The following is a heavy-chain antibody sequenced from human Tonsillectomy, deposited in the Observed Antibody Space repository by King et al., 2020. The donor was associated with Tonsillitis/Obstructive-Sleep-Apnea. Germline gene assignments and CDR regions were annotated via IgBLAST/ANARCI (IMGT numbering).Heavy chain of an antibody. V-gene: IGHV4-34*01. CDR3: AIPPYYGDYPYFDY. CDR1: GGSFSGYY. J-gene: IGHJ4*02. D-gene: IGHD4-17*01. CDR2: INHSGST. Sequence: VQLQQWGAGLLKPSETLSLTCTVYGGSFSGYYWSWIRQPPGKGLEWIGEINHSGSTNYNPSLKSRVTISVDTSKNQFSLKLSSVTAADTAVYYCAIPPYYGDYPYFDYWGQGTLVTVSS.